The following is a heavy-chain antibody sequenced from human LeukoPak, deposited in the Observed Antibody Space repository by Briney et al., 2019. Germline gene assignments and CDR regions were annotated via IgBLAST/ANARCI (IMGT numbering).Heavy chain of an antibody. Sequence: GGSLRLSCAASGFTFSSYGMYWVRQAPGKGLEWVAVIWYDGSNKYYADSVKGRFTISRDNSKNTLYLQMNSLRAEDTAVYYCAREGRVVQDAFDIWGQGTMVTVSS. CDR2: IWYDGSNK. J-gene: IGHJ3*02. V-gene: IGHV3-33*01. D-gene: IGHD3-3*01. CDR3: AREGRVVQDAFDI. CDR1: GFTFSSYG.